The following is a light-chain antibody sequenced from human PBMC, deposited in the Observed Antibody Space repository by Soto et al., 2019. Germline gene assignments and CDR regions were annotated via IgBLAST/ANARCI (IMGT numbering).Light chain of an antibody. CDR2: GAS. V-gene: IGKV3-15*01. CDR1: QSVSSN. CDR3: QQYNNWPRT. Sequence: EIVMTQSPGTLSVSPGERATLSCRASQSVSSNLAWYQQKPGQAPRLLIYGASTRATGIPARFSGSRSGTEFTLPISRLQSEDFAVYYCQQYNNWPRTFGEGTKVEL. J-gene: IGKJ1*01.